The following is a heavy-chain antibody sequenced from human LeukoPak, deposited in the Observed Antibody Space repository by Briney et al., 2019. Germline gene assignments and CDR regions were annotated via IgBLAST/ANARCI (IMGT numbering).Heavy chain of an antibody. CDR2: IKEDGSEK. V-gene: IGHV3-7*01. CDR1: GFTFSNYW. CDR3: ARAKGLDP. J-gene: IGHJ5*02. Sequence: GGSLRLSCVASGFTFSNYWMNWVRQAPGKGLEWVANIKEDGSEKYYVDSVKGRFTTSRDNAKNSLYLQMNSPGAEDTAVYYCARAKGLDPWGQGTLVTVSS.